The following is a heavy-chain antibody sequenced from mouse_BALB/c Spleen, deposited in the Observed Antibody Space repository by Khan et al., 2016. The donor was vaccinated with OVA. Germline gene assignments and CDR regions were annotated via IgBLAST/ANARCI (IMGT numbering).Heavy chain of an antibody. Sequence: DLVKPGASVKLSCKASGYTFTSYWINWIKQRPGQGLEWIGRIAPGSGSSSYNEMFKGKATLTLDTSSSTAYIQLSSLSSEDSAVYFCGRGNYYRRTCYALDYWGQGTSVTVSS. V-gene: IGHV1S41*01. CDR1: GYTFTSYW. CDR2: IAPGSGSS. D-gene: IGHD1-1*01. CDR3: GRGNYYRRTCYALDY. J-gene: IGHJ4*01.